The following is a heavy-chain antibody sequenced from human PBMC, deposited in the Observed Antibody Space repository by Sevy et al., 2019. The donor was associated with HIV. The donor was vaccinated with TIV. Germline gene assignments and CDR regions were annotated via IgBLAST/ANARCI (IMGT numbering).Heavy chain of an antibody. CDR2: ISGGINT. CDR1: GFSVSSNS. CDR3: TRDQWDHGSGSFYFAY. D-gene: IGHD3-10*01. J-gene: IGHJ4*02. V-gene: IGHV3-53*01. Sequence: GGSLRLSCAASGFSVSSNSMSWVRQAPGKGLEWVAVISGGINTYYAESVKGGFTISRDNAENTLYVQMSSLKAEDTAVYYCTRDQWDHGSGSFYFAYWGQGALVTVSS.